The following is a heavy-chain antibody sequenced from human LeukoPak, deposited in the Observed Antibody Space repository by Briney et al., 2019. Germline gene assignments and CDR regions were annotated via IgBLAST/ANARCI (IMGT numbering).Heavy chain of an antibody. D-gene: IGHD1-14*01. J-gene: IGHJ3*02. V-gene: IGHV4-34*01. Sequence: PSETLSLTCAVYGGSFSGYYWSWIRQPPGKGLEWIGEINHSGSTNYNPSLKSRVTISVDTSKNQFSLKLSSVTAADTAVYYCARDRRYRYAFDIWGQGTMVTVSS. CDR1: GGSFSGYY. CDR3: ARDRRYRYAFDI. CDR2: INHSGST.